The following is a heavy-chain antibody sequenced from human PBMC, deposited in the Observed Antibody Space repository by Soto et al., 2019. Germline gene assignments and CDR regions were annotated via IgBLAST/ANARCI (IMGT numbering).Heavy chain of an antibody. CDR2: IYYSGST. Sequence: TLSLTSTVSGGSISSGGYYWSWIRKHPGKGVEWIGDIYYSGSTYYNPSLKSRVTISVDTSKNQFSLKLSSVTAADTTVYYCARRIQKSIAAAAGFDPWGEGTLVTVSS. D-gene: IGHD6-13*01. V-gene: IGHV4-31*03. J-gene: IGHJ5*02. CDR1: GGSISSGGYY. CDR3: ARRIQKSIAAAAGFDP.